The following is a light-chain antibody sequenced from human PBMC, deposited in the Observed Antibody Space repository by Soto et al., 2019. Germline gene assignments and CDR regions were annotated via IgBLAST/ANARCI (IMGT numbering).Light chain of an antibody. J-gene: IGLJ1*01. CDR1: GSDIGAYNY. CDR2: GVT. V-gene: IGLV2-14*01. Sequence: VLTQPASVSGSPGQSITISCTGSGSDIGAYNYVSWYQQHPGKAPKLLIHGVTRRPSGVSSRFSASKSAYTASLTISGLQAEDEANYYCSSFTTSYFYVFGPGTKVTVL. CDR3: SSFTTSYFYV.